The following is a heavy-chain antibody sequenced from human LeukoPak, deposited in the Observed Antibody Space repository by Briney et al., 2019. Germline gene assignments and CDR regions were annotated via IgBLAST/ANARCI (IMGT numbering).Heavy chain of an antibody. J-gene: IGHJ5*02. CDR2: ISGSGGNT. Sequence: PGGSLRLSCAASGFTFSTDVMSWVRQAPGKGLECVSAISGSGGNTYYADSVKGRFTISRDNSKNMLYLQMNSLRAEDTAVYYCAKSYYYDSSGPSWFDPWGQGTLVTVSS. D-gene: IGHD3-22*01. V-gene: IGHV3-23*01. CDR3: AKSYYYDSSGPSWFDP. CDR1: GFTFSTDV.